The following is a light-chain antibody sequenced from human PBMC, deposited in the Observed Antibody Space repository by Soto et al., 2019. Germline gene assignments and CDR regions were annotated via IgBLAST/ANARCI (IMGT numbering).Light chain of an antibody. CDR1: QYINTR. V-gene: IGKV3-11*01. CDR2: QTS. J-gene: IGKJ1*01. Sequence: EIVLTQSLATLSSFPGDRVTLSCRASQYINTRWAWYQHRPGQAPRLLIYQTSIRAAGIPARFSASGTGTDFTLTISAVQPEDVAVYYCHQRQSWPRTFGQGTKVDIK. CDR3: HQRQSWPRT.